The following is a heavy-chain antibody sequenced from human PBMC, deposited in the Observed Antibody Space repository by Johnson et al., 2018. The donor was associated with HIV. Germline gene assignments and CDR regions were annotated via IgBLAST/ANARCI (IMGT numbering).Heavy chain of an antibody. D-gene: IGHD3/OR15-3a*01. CDR2: ISWNSGSL. CDR3: AKAGDWSDAFDI. Sequence: VQLVESGGGLVKPGGSLRLSCAASGFRFDDYAMHWVRQAPGKGLEWVSGISWNSGSLTYADSVKGRFTVSRDNAKKSLYLQMDRLSSEETALYYCAKAGDWSDAFDIWGQGTMVTVSS. V-gene: IGHV3-9*01. CDR1: GFRFDDYA. J-gene: IGHJ3*02.